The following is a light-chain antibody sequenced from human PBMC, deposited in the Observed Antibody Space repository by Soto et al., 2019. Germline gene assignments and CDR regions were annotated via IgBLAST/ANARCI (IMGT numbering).Light chain of an antibody. Sequence: EIVLTQSPGTLSLSPGEGDTLSCRASQSVSSNSLAWYQQKPGQAPRLLIYGASTRATGIPDRFSGSGSGTDFTLTINRLEPEDFAVYYCQQYGSSPRTFGGGTKVEIK. CDR1: QSVSSNS. CDR3: QQYGSSPRT. V-gene: IGKV3-20*01. J-gene: IGKJ4*01. CDR2: GAS.